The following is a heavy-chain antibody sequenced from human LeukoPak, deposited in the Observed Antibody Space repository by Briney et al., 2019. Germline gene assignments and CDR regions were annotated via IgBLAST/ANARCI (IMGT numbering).Heavy chain of an antibody. D-gene: IGHD3-22*01. J-gene: IGHJ6*02. CDR3: ARVAYYYDSAGKSLKFFYGMDV. CDR2: FDPEDGET. V-gene: IGHV1-24*01. CDR1: GYTLTELS. Sequence: ASVKVSCKVSGYTLTELSIHWVRQAPGKGLEWMGGFDPEDGETIYAQKFQGRVTMTEDTSTDTAYMELSSLRSEDTAVYYCARVAYYYDSAGKSLKFFYGMDVWGQGTTVTVSS.